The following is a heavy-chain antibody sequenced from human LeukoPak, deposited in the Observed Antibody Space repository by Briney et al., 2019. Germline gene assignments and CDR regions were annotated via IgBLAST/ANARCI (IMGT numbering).Heavy chain of an antibody. CDR2: IIPIFGTA. CDR3: ARAGCSSTSCYVGEIDY. V-gene: IGHV1-69*06. Sequence: ASVKVSCKASGGTFSSYAISWVRQAPGQGLEWMGGIIPIFGTANYAQKFQGSVTITADKSTSTAYMELSSLRSEDTAVYYCARAGCSSTSCYVGEIDYWGQGTLVTVSS. CDR1: GGTFSSYA. J-gene: IGHJ4*02. D-gene: IGHD2-2*01.